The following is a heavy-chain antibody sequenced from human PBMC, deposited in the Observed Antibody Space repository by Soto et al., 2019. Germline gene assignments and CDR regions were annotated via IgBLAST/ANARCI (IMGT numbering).Heavy chain of an antibody. D-gene: IGHD6-19*01. CDR2: IYWDDDK. Sequence: QITLKESGPTLVKPTQTLTLTSTFSGFSVSSTRMAVGWIRQPPGKALEWLALIYWDDDKRYSPFLKSRLTITKDTSKNQVVLTMSNMDPVDTARYYCAHIVVAGLGYYFDYWGQGTLVTVSS. CDR3: AHIVVAGLGYYFDY. J-gene: IGHJ4*02. CDR1: GFSVSSTRMA. V-gene: IGHV2-5*02.